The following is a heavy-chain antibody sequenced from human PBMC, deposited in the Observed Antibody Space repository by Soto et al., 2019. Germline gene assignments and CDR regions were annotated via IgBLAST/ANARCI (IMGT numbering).Heavy chain of an antibody. D-gene: IGHD3-10*02. CDR2: INPSGGST. J-gene: IGHJ4*02. Sequence: ASVKVSCKASGYTFTSYYMHWVRQAPGQGLEWMGIINPSGGSTSYAHSFQGRVAMTSDTSTSTVYLELSSLRSEDTALYYCARSYVQSRPIDYWGQGALVTVSS. CDR3: ARSYVQSRPIDY. V-gene: IGHV1-46*01. CDR1: GYTFTSYY.